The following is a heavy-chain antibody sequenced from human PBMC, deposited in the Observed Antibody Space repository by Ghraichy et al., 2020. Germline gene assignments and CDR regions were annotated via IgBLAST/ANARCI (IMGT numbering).Heavy chain of an antibody. CDR2: ISGSGDTT. V-gene: IGHV3-23*01. CDR3: AKFRVVGPTSEFDY. CDR1: GFLFSSYA. Sequence: GGSLRLSCAASGFLFSSYAMSWVRQAPGKGLEWVSSISGSGDTTQNADSVKSRFTISRDSSKNTLYLQMNSLRAEDTAVYYCAKFRVVGPTSEFDYWGQGTLVTVSS. J-gene: IGHJ4*02. D-gene: IGHD1-26*01.